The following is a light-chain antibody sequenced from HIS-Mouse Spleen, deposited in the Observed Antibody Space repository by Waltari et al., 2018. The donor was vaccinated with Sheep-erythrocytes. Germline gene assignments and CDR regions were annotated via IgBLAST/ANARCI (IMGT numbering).Light chain of an antibody. CDR2: DVS. J-gene: IGLJ1*01. V-gene: IGLV2-11*02. CDR1: SSDRGGYNY. CDR3: CSYAGSYNHV. Sequence: QSALTQPRSVSGSPGQSVTISFTGTSSDRGGYNYVHWYQPHPGKAPKLMIYDVSKRPSGVPDRFSGSKSGNTASLTISGLQAEDEADYYCCSYAGSYNHVFATGTKVTVL.